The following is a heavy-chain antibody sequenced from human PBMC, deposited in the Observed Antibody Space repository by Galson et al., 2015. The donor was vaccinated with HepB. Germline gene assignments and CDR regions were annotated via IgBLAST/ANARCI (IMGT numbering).Heavy chain of an antibody. D-gene: IGHD6-13*01. CDR1: GFTYNLYS. CDR3: ARDQFPYSSRPHDAFDI. V-gene: IGHV3-48*04. CDR2: ITSDGDST. J-gene: IGHJ3*02. Sequence: SLRLSCAAYGFTYNLYSMNWARQAPGKGLERISFITSDGDSTFYADSVKGRFTTSRDNAKNSLFLHMNSLRADDTAVYYCARDQFPYSSRPHDAFDIWGQGTVVTVSS.